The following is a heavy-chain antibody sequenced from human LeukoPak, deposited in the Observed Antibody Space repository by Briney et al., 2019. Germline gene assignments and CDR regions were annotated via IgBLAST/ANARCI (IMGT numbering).Heavy chain of an antibody. J-gene: IGHJ4*02. D-gene: IGHD5-18*01. CDR2: TFSSGST. Sequence: SETLSLTCTVSGGTISVYTAYYWGWIRQPPGKGLEWIGGTFSSGSTYYNPSLKSRVTISVDTSKNQFSLKLSSVTAADTAVYFCARSRGYSYAQGYWGQGTLVTVSS. V-gene: IGHV4-39*01. CDR3: ARSRGYSYAQGY. CDR1: GGTISVYTAYY.